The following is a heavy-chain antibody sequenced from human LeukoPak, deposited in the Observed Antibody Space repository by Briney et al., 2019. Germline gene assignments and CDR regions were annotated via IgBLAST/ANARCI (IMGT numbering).Heavy chain of an antibody. Sequence: ASVKVSCKASGYTFTSYYMHWVRQAPGQGLEWMGIINPSGGSTSYAQKFQGRVTMTRDTSTSTVYMELSSLRSEDTAVYYCATEAIVVVTARDYWYFDLWGRGTLVTVSS. J-gene: IGHJ2*01. D-gene: IGHD2-21*02. V-gene: IGHV1-46*01. CDR2: INPSGGST. CDR1: GYTFTSYY. CDR3: ATEAIVVVTARDYWYFDL.